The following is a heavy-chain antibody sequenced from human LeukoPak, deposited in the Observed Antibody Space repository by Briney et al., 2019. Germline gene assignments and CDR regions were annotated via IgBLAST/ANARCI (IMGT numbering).Heavy chain of an antibody. CDR1: GFTFSSYS. CDR3: ARGYSYGYVEY. Sequence: GSLRLSCAASGFTFSSYSMNWVRQAPGKGLEWVSYISSSSSTIYYADSVKGRFTISRDNAKNSLYLQMNSLRAEDTAVYYCARGYSYGYVEYWGQGTLVTVSS. J-gene: IGHJ4*02. V-gene: IGHV3-48*04. D-gene: IGHD5-18*01. CDR2: ISSSSSTI.